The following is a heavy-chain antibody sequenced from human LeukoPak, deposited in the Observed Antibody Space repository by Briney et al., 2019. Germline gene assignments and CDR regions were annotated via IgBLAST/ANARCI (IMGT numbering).Heavy chain of an antibody. J-gene: IGHJ3*01. D-gene: IGHD3-22*01. V-gene: IGHV5-51*01. CDR3: ARGDYDLGGDGFDF. CDR1: GYTFTNYW. CDR2: IYPADSDT. Sequence: GESLKISCKGSGYTFTNYWIAWVRQMPGKGLEWMGIIYPADSDTTYSPSFQGQVTISADKSISTAYLQWSSLKASDTAMYYCARGDYDLGGDGFDFWGQGTMVTVSS.